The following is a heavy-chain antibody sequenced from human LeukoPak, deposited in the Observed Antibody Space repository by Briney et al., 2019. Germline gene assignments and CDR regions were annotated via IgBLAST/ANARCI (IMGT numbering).Heavy chain of an antibody. Sequence: PGGSLRLSCAASGFTFSSYGMHWVRQAPGKGLEWVAFIRYDGSNKYYADSVKGRFTISRDNSKNTLYLQMNSLRAEDTAVYYCAKGGITMMSKDAFDIWGQGTMVTVSS. CDR1: GFTFSSYG. D-gene: IGHD3-22*01. J-gene: IGHJ3*02. CDR2: IRYDGSNK. CDR3: AKGGITMMSKDAFDI. V-gene: IGHV3-30*02.